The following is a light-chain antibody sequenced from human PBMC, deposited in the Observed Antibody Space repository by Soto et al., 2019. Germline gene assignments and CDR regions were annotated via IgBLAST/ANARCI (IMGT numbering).Light chain of an antibody. CDR3: QQSYSTPSIT. Sequence: DIQITQSPSTLSASIGDRVTITCRASESIRTWLAWYQHKPGKAPKFLIYDASSLESGVPSRFSGSGSGTDFTLTISSLQPEDFATYYCQQSYSTPSITFGQGTRLEIK. V-gene: IGKV1-5*01. J-gene: IGKJ5*01. CDR2: DAS. CDR1: ESIRTW.